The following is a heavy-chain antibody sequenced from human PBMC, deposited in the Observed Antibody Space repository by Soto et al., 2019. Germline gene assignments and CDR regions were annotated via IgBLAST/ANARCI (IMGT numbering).Heavy chain of an antibody. CDR2: ITMSGGDI. V-gene: IGHV3-23*01. Sequence: EVQLLESGGGLVQPGGSLRLSCAVSGFTFDTADIAWASQPPGMGLEWVSFITMSGGDIYYGDSVKGRLAVSRDNSKRTLFLQMICRRAEDTAIYYCARIRSGSASDVWSQGTTVTVAS. D-gene: IGHD6-19*01. CDR3: ARIRSGSASDV. J-gene: IGHJ6*02. CDR1: GFTFDTAD.